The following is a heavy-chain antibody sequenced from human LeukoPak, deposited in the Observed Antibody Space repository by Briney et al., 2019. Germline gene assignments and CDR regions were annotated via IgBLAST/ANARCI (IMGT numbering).Heavy chain of an antibody. CDR2: ISAYNGNT. CDR3: ARASPYCTNGVCYKALDY. J-gene: IGHJ4*02. V-gene: IGHV1-18*01. CDR1: GYTFTSYG. D-gene: IGHD2-8*01. Sequence: ASVKVSCKASGYTFTSYGISWVRQAPGQGLEWMGWISAYNGNTNYAQKLQGRVTMTTDTSTSTAYMELRSLSSVTAADTAVYYCARASPYCTNGVCYKALDYWGQGTLVTVSS.